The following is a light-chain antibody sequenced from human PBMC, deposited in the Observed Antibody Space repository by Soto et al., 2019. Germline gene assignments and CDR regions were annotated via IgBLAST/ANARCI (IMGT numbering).Light chain of an antibody. V-gene: IGKV3-15*01. CDR2: DVS. Sequence: IVITQSPATLSVSPGERATLSCRAIQILSSNLSWYQQKPGQAPRLLIYDVSTRAAGIPVRFSGSGSGTEFTLPISSLQYEDFAVYHCQQYNNWHSITFGQGTRLEIK. J-gene: IGKJ5*01. CDR1: QILSSN. CDR3: QQYNNWHSIT.